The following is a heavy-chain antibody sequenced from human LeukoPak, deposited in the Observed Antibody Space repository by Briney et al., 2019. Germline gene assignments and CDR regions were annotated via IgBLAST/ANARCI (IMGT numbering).Heavy chain of an antibody. CDR1: GGSLKVYH. CDR3: ARSLVVVATTYYFDY. J-gene: IGHJ4*02. CDR2: INHSGST. V-gene: IGHV4-34*01. D-gene: IGHD2-15*01. Sequence: SETLSLTCAVYGGSLKVYHWSGMRQPPGEGREWIGEINHSGSTNYIPSLKSRVTISVGTAKDQVSLELSSVTAADTAVYYCARSLVVVATTYYFDYWGQGTLVTVSS.